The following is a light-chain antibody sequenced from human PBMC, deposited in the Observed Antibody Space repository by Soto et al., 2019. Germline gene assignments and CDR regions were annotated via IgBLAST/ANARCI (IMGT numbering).Light chain of an antibody. CDR3: CSYAGSSTEV. J-gene: IGLJ3*02. CDR1: SSDVGSYNL. CDR2: DVS. V-gene: IGLV2-23*02. Sequence: QSVLTQPASVSGSPGQSITISCTGTSSDVGSYNLVSWYQHHPGKAPKLMIYDVSKRPSGVSNRFSGSKSGNTASLTISGLQAEDEADYYCCSYAGSSTEVFGGGTKLTVL.